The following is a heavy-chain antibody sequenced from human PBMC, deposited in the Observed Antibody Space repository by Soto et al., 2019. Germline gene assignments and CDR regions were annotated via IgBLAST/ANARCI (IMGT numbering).Heavy chain of an antibody. J-gene: IGHJ4*02. CDR1: GFTFSSFW. CDR2: INTDGSST. Sequence: EVQLVESGGGLVQPGGSLRLSCAVSGFTFSSFWMHWVLQAPGEGLVWVSRINTDGSSTSYADSVKGRFTISRDNAKNTLYLQLNRLIVEDTAMYYCATRGVDTFGLSYWGQGTLVTVSS. V-gene: IGHV3-74*01. D-gene: IGHD3-10*01. CDR3: ATRGVDTFGLSY.